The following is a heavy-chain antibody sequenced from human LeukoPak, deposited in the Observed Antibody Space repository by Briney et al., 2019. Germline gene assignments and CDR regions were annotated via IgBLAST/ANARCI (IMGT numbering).Heavy chain of an antibody. Sequence: GGSLRLSCAASGFSFSSYWMHWVRQAPGKGLVWVSRIKSDGKTNYTDSVKGRFTISRDNAKNTVSLQMNSLRAEDTGVYYCARAPSEIGGYYPEYFRHWGQGTLVTVSS. CDR3: ARAPSEIGGYYPEYFRH. D-gene: IGHD3-22*01. CDR2: IKSDGKT. V-gene: IGHV3-74*01. CDR1: GFSFSSYW. J-gene: IGHJ1*01.